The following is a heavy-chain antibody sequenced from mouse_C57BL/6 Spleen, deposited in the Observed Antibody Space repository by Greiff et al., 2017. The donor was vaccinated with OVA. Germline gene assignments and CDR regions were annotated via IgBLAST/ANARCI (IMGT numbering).Heavy chain of an antibody. CDR1: GYTFPSSW. CDR2: IYPSDSET. D-gene: IGHD3-2*02. CDR3: ARTAAQAMDY. J-gene: IGHJ4*01. Sequence: QVQLQQPGAELVGPGSSVKLSCKASGYTFPSSWMDWVKQRPGQGLEWIGNIYPSDSETHYNQKFKDKATLTVDKSSSTAYMQLSSLTSEDSAVYYCARTAAQAMDYWGQGTSVTVSS. V-gene: IGHV1-61*01.